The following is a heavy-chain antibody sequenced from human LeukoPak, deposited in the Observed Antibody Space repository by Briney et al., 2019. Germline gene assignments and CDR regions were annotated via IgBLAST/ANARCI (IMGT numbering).Heavy chain of an antibody. CDR2: IRYSGTT. Sequence: PSETLSLTCTVSGGSISSTYDHWDWIRQPPGKGLEWLGSIRYSGTTYYNPSLKGRVTIFVDTSNNQFSLRLRSVTAADTTVYYCARRLHYFDYWGQGSLVTVSS. CDR3: ARRLHYFDY. D-gene: IGHD2-21*02. CDR1: GGSISSTYDH. J-gene: IGHJ4*02. V-gene: IGHV4-39*01.